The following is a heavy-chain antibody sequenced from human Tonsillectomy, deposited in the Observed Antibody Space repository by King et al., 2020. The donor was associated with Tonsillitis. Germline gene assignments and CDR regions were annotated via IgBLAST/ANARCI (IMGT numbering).Heavy chain of an antibody. J-gene: IGHJ4*02. CDR3: VRGNDYVWGTYRTVFDY. V-gene: IGHV4-39*07. D-gene: IGHD3-16*02. Sequence: QLQESGPGLVKPSESLSLTCTVSGGSISSSTYYWGWIRQPPGNGLEWIGSIYYSGSTYYNPSLKSRVTISVDTSKNQFSLKLSSVTAADTAVYSCVRGNDYVWGTYRTVFDYWGQRTLVTVSS. CDR1: GGSISSSTYY. CDR2: IYYSGST.